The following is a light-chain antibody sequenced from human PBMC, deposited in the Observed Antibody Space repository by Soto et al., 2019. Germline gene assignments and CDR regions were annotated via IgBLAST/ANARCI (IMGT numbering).Light chain of an antibody. V-gene: IGLV2-11*01. CDR1: SSDVGGSNF. Sequence: QSARTQPRSVSGSPGQSVTISCTGTSSDVGGSNFVSWYQQHAGKAPKLVIYDVSKRPSGVPDRFSGSKSGNAASLTISGLQVEDEADYYCCSYAGNSLWVFGGGTKLTVL. J-gene: IGLJ3*02. CDR3: CSYAGNSLWV. CDR2: DVS.